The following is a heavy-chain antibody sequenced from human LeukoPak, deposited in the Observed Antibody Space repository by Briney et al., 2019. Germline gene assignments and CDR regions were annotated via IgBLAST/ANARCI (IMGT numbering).Heavy chain of an antibody. CDR3: AKSDFWSGYEYYFDY. D-gene: IGHD3-3*01. J-gene: IGHJ4*02. Sequence: GGSLRLSCAASGFTFSSYAMSWVRQAPGKGLEWVSAISGSGGSTYYADSVKGRFTISRDNSKNTLYLQRNSLRAGDTAVYYCAKSDFWSGYEYYFDYWGQGTLVTVSS. CDR1: GFTFSSYA. V-gene: IGHV3-23*01. CDR2: ISGSGGST.